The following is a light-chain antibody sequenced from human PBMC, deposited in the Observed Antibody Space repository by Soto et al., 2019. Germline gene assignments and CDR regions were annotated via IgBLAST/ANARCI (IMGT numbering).Light chain of an antibody. J-gene: IGKJ1*01. Sequence: EIVLTQSPGTLSLSPRERATLSCRASQSVSNAYLAWYQHKVGQSPRLLIYGASNRAPGIPDRFSGSGSGTEFTLTISRLEHEDFAVYYCQQYAASPRTFGQGTQVEVK. V-gene: IGKV3-20*01. CDR1: QSVSNAY. CDR2: GAS. CDR3: QQYAASPRT.